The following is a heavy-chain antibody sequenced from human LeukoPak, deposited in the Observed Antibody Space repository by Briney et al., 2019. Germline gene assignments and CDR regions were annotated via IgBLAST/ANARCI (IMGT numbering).Heavy chain of an antibody. J-gene: IGHJ3*02. CDR3: AKESSPGIAVAGTDAFDI. Sequence: PGGSLRLSCAASGFTFSSYGMHWVRQAPGKGLEWVAVISYDGSNKYYADSVKGRFTISRDNSKNTLYLQMNSLRAEDTAVYYCAKESSPGIAVAGTDAFDIWGQGTMVTVSS. CDR2: ISYDGSNK. D-gene: IGHD6-19*01. V-gene: IGHV3-30*18. CDR1: GFTFSSYG.